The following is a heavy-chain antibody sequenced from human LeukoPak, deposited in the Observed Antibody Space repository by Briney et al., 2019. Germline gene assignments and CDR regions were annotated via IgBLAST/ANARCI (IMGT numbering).Heavy chain of an antibody. V-gene: IGHV3-30*18. D-gene: IGHD6-13*01. CDR1: GFTFSSYG. CDR3: AKDPYTYSSSWYGWFDP. Sequence: GRPLRLSCAASGFTFSSYGMHWVRQAPGKGLEWVAVISYDRSNKYYADSVKGRFTISRDSSKNTLYLQMNSLRAEDTAVYYCAKDPYTYSSSWYGWFDPWGQGTLVTVSS. CDR2: ISYDRSNK. J-gene: IGHJ5*02.